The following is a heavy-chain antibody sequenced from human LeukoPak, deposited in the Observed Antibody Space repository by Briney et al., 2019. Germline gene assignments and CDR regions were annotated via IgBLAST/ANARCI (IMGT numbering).Heavy chain of an antibody. CDR2: MSPNSGNT. Sequence: ASVKVSCKASGYTFTSYDINWVRQATGQGLEWMGWMSPNSGNTGYAQKFQGRVTMTRNTSISTAYMELSSLRSEDTAVYYCARGLRRITIFGVAMGYWGQGTLVTVSS. J-gene: IGHJ4*02. D-gene: IGHD3-3*01. CDR1: GYTFTSYD. CDR3: ARGLRRITIFGVAMGY. V-gene: IGHV1-8*01.